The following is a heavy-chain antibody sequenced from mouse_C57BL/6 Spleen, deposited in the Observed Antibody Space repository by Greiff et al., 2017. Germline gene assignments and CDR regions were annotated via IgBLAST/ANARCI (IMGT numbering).Heavy chain of an antibody. V-gene: IGHV5-9-1*02. CDR2: ISSGGDYI. Sequence: EVHLVESGEGLVKPGGSLKLSCAASGFTFSSYAMSWVRQTPEKRLEWVAYISSGGDYIYYADTVKGRFTISRDNARNTLYLQMSSLKSEDTAMYYCTRDSPQYYFDYWGQGTTLTVSS. D-gene: IGHD3-2*02. J-gene: IGHJ2*01. CDR1: GFTFSSYA. CDR3: TRDSPQYYFDY.